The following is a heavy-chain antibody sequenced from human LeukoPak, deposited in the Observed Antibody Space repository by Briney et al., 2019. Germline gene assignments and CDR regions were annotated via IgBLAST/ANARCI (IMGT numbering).Heavy chain of an antibody. CDR3: ARSHNQIWVPAATGYFDY. J-gene: IGHJ4*02. V-gene: IGHV1-69*13. CDR1: GGTFGSYA. Sequence: ASVKVSCKASGGTFGSYAISWVRQAPGQGLEWMGGIIPILGTANYAQKFQGRVTITADESTSTAYMELSSLRSEDTAVYYCARSHNQIWVPAATGYFDYWGQGTLVTVSS. CDR2: IIPILGTA. D-gene: IGHD2-2*01.